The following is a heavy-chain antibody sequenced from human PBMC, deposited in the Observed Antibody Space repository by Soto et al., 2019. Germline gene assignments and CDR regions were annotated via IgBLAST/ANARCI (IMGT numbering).Heavy chain of an antibody. J-gene: IGHJ3*02. CDR3: TTEGRGSSGWPDAFDI. Sequence: EVQLVESGGGLVKPGGSLRLSCAASGFTFSNAWMSWVRQAPGKGLEWVGRIKSKTDGGTTDYAAPVKGRFTISRDDSKNTLYLQMNSLKTEDTALYYCTTEGRGSSGWPDAFDIWGQGTMVTVSS. V-gene: IGHV3-15*01. CDR2: IKSKTDGGTT. D-gene: IGHD6-19*01. CDR1: GFTFSNAW.